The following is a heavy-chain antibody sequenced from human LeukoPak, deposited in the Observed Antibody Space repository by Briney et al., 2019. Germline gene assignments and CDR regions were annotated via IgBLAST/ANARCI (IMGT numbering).Heavy chain of an antibody. CDR1: GFTFSSCA. CDR3: ARDGPVVMTVTTSPFDY. J-gene: IGHJ4*02. CDR2: ISYDGSNK. V-gene: IGHV3-30*04. D-gene: IGHD4-17*01. Sequence: PGRSLRLSCAASGFTFSSCAMHWVRQAPGKGLEWVAVISYDGSNKYYADSVKGRFTISRDNSKNTLYLQMNSLRAEDTAVYYCARDGPVVMTVTTSPFDYWGQGTLVTVSS.